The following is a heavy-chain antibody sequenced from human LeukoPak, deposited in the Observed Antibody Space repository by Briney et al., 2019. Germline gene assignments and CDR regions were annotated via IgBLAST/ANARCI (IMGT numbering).Heavy chain of an antibody. J-gene: IGHJ4*02. CDR3: ARGQGYYYGSGSYYN. V-gene: IGHV4-34*01. CDR1: GGSFSGYY. Sequence: SETLSLTCAVYGGSFSGYYWSWIRQPPGKGLEWIGEINHSGSTNYNPSLKSRVTISVDTSKNQFSLKLSSVTAADTAVYYCARGQGYYYGSGSYYNWGQGTLVTVSS. CDR2: INHSGST. D-gene: IGHD3-10*01.